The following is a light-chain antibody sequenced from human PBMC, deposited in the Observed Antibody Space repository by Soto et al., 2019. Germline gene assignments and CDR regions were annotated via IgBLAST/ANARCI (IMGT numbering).Light chain of an antibody. V-gene: IGKV3-20*01. J-gene: IGKJ3*01. CDR3: QQFGDSLT. CDR1: QSVSSK. CDR2: GAT. Sequence: EIVMTQSPGTLSVSPGERATLSCRASQSVSSKLAWYQQKPGQAPRLLIYGATSRASGIPDRFSGSGSGTDFTLTISRLEPEDFAVYYCQQFGDSLTFGPGTKVDIK.